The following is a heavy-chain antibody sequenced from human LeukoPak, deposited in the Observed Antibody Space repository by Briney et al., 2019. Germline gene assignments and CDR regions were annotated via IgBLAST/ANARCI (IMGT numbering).Heavy chain of an antibody. CDR3: ARELRYFDWSPEGAFDI. V-gene: IGHV3-53*01. CDR2: IYSGGST. D-gene: IGHD3-9*01. J-gene: IGHJ3*02. Sequence: GGSLRLSCAASGFTFSNYAMRWVRQAPGKGLEWVSVIYSGGSTYYADSVKGRFTISRDNSKNTLYLQMNSLRAEDTAVYYCARELRYFDWSPEGAFDIWGQGTMVTVSS. CDR1: GFTFSNYA.